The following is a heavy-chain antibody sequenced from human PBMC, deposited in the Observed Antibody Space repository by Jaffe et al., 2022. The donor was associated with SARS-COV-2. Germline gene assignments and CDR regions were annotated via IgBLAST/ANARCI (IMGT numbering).Heavy chain of an antibody. J-gene: IGHJ4*02. CDR3: MYDFWGGYSPLYY. V-gene: IGHV3-49*04. D-gene: IGHD3-3*01. CDR2: VRSKAYSGTT. Sequence: EVQLVESGGGLVQPGRSLRLSCIASGFTLGNYALSWVRQAPGKGLEWVGFVRSKAYSGTTEYAASVKGRFTISRDDSKNIAYLQMNSLKTEDTAVYYCMYDFWGGYSPLYYWGQGTLVTVSS. CDR1: GFTLGNYA.